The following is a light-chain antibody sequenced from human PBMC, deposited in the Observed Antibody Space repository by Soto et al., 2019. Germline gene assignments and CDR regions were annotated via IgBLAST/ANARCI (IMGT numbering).Light chain of an antibody. Sequence: DIQMPQSPSSLPASVGDRVTITCRASQSISNHLNWYQQKPGKAPNLLIYVASTLQSGVPSRFSGSGSGTDFTLTISSLQPEDFATYYCQQSYTMPRTFGQGTKVDI. J-gene: IGKJ1*01. CDR1: QSISNH. CDR2: VAS. V-gene: IGKV1-39*01. CDR3: QQSYTMPRT.